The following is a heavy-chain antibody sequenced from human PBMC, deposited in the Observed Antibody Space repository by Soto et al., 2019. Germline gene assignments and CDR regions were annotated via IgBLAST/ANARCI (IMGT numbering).Heavy chain of an antibody. CDR2: ISAYNGNT. D-gene: IGHD2-15*01. CDR3: ARGGDCSGGSCYSLHYYYGMDV. J-gene: IGHJ6*02. CDR1: GYTFTSYG. V-gene: IGHV1-18*01. Sequence: ATVKVSCKASGYTFTSYGISWVRQAPGQGLEWMGWISAYNGNTNYAQKLQGRVTMTTDTSTSTAYMELRSLRSDDTAVYYCARGGDCSGGSCYSLHYYYGMDVWGQGTTVTVSS.